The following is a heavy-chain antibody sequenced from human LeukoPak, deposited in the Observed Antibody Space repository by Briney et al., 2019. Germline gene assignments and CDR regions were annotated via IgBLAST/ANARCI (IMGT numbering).Heavy chain of an antibody. V-gene: IGHV3-30*02. CDR1: GFTFSSYG. CDR3: AKDPHPYFASSGYFSDY. CDR2: IRYDGSNK. Sequence: GGSLRLSCAASGFTFSSYGMHWVRQAPGKGLEWVAIIRYDGSNKDYADSVKGRFTISRDNSKNTLYLQMNSLRAEDTAMHNCAKDPHPYFASSGYFSDYWGQGTLVTVSS. D-gene: IGHD3-22*01. J-gene: IGHJ4*02.